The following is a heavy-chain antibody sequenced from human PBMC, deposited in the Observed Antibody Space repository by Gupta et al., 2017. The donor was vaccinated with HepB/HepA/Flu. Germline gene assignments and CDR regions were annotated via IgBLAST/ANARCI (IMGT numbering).Heavy chain of an antibody. V-gene: IGHV4-39*01. J-gene: IGHJ4*02. Sequence: QLQLQESGPGLLKPSETLSLTSTVSGGSLSSSSYYWGWIRQPPGKGLEWIGSIYYSGSTYYNPSLKSRVTISVDTSKNQFSRKLSSVTAADTAVYYCASPRGGQAGSRNTNSDYWGQGTLVTVSS. CDR2: IYYSGST. CDR1: GGSLSSSSYY. CDR3: ASPRGGQAGSRNTNSDY. D-gene: IGHD3-10*01.